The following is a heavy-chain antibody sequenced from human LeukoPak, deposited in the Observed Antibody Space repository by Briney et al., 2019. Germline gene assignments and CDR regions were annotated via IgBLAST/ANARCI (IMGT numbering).Heavy chain of an antibody. D-gene: IGHD1-26*01. CDR3: APGNPMGNRNWFHG. CDR1: GYTLSESS. CDR2: FDPEDGET. J-gene: IGHJ5*02. Sequence: GASVKVSCKVSGYTLSESSMHWVRHAPGKGLEWMGGFDPEDGETIYAQKFQGRVTMTEDTSTDTAYMELSSLRSEDTALYYCAPGNPMGNRNWFHGRGERTHVTLSS. V-gene: IGHV1-24*01.